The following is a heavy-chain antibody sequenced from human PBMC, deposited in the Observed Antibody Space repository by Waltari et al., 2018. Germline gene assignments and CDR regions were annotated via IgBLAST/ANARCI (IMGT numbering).Heavy chain of an antibody. Sequence: EVQLVESGGGLVQPGGSLKLSCAACGFTLSGPAVHWVRQASGKGLEWVGRVRSKANGFAIAYAASVEGRFIISRDDSKNTAYLQMNSLKAEDTAVYYCTSLEEVFLYYMNVWGKGTTVTISS. CDR3: TSLEEVFLYYMNV. J-gene: IGHJ6*03. CDR2: VRSKANGFAI. V-gene: IGHV3-73*02. D-gene: IGHD3-3*01. CDR1: GFTLSGPA.